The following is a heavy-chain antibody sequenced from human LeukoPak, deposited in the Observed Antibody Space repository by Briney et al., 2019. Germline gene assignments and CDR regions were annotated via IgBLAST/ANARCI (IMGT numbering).Heavy chain of an antibody. CDR1: GYTFTGYY. CDR2: INPNSGGT. J-gene: IGHJ4*02. V-gene: IGHV1-2*04. Sequence: ASVKVSCKASGYTFTGYYMHWVRQAPGQGLEWMGWINPNSGGTNYAQKFQGWVTMTRDTSISTAYMELSRLRSDDTAVYYCAREILTYYYGSGSPPLGYWGQGTLVTVSS. CDR3: AREILTYYYGSGSPPLGY. D-gene: IGHD3-10*01.